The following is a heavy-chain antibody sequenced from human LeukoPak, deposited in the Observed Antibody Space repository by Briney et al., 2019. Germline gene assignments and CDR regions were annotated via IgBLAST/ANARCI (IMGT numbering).Heavy chain of an antibody. V-gene: IGHV4-4*09. CDR3: ARPDGAHSDGFFDP. Sequence: SETLSLTCTVSGGSISSYYWSWIRQPPGKGLEWIGYIYTSGSTNYNPSLKSRVTISVDTSKNQFSLKLSSVTAADTAVYYCARPDGAHSDGFFDPWGQGTLVTVSS. CDR1: GGSISSYY. D-gene: IGHD1-26*01. CDR2: IYTSGST. J-gene: IGHJ5*02.